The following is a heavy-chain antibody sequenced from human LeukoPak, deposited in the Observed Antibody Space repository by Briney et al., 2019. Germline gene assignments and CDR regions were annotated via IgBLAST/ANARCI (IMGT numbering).Heavy chain of an antibody. D-gene: IGHD2-2*01. V-gene: IGHV3-23*01. CDR3: AKDARGFQLHRGAFDI. CDR1: GFTFSSYG. Sequence: GGSLRLSCAASGFTFSSYGMSWVRQAPGKGLEWVSTISVSGRSTYYADSVKGRFTISRENSDNTLYLQMNSLRGEDTAIYFCAKDARGFQLHRGAFDIWGQGTMITVSS. CDR2: ISVSGRST. J-gene: IGHJ3*02.